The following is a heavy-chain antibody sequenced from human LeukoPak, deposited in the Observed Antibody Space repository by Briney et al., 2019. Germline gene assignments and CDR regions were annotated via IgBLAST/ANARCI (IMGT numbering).Heavy chain of an antibody. CDR1: GHSFTGYH. D-gene: IGHD4-23*01. CDR2: INPNSGGT. Sequence: ASVKVSCKTSGHSFTGYHIHWVRQAPGQGLEWMGWINPNSGGTNFAQKFPARVTLTRDTSISTVYMELSSLRSDDTAIYYCARDSNQDYGGNSADHWGQGTLVTVSS. CDR3: ARDSNQDYGGNSADH. V-gene: IGHV1-2*02. J-gene: IGHJ4*02.